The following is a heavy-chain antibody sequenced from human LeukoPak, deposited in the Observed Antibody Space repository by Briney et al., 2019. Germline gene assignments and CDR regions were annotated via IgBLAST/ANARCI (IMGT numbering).Heavy chain of an antibody. J-gene: IGHJ4*02. CDR1: GFTFRSYG. CDR3: AKDRTQSRDYLDY. CDR2: VWFDGRNA. Sequence: GGSLRLSCAASGFTFRSYGMHWVRQAPGKGLGWVAAVWFDGRNADYADAVKGRFTISRDNPKNTLYLQMNSLRAEDTAVYYCAKDRTQSRDYLDYWGQGTLVTVSS. V-gene: IGHV3-33*06.